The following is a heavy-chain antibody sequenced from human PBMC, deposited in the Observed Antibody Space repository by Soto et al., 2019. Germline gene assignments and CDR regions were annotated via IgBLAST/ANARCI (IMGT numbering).Heavy chain of an antibody. D-gene: IGHD1-26*01. CDR2: INGVNGNT. CDR3: ARETAGIVGQGRFDF. Sequence: QVQLVQSGAEVKKPGASVKVSCKASGYIFTTYAIHWVRQAPGQRLEWMGWINGVNGNTKHSQKFQDRVTITRDPYAATAYMEVSSLKSEDTAIYYCARETAGIVGQGRFDFWGQGTLVTVSS. CDR1: GYIFTTYA. V-gene: IGHV1-3*01. J-gene: IGHJ4*02.